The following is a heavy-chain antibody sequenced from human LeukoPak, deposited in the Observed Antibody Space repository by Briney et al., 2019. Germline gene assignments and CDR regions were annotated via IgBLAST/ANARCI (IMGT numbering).Heavy chain of an antibody. D-gene: IGHD4-11*01. V-gene: IGHV4-30-4*08. Sequence: SQTLSLTCTVSGGSISSGDYYWSWIRQPPGKGLEWIGYIYYSGSTYYNPSLKRRITISVETSKNQFSLKLSSVTAADTAVYYCASDSHDYSPSVGFDYWGQGTLVTVSS. CDR3: ASDSHDYSPSVGFDY. CDR1: GGSISSGDYY. J-gene: IGHJ4*02. CDR2: IYYSGST.